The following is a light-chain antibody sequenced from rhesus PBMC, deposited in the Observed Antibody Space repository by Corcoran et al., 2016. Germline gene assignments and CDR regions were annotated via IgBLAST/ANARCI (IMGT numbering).Light chain of an antibody. Sequence: DIQMTQSPSSLSAFVGDRVTITCRASENVYNYLNWYQQKPGKAPKLLICKASTLQRGVPSRFSGKGSGTDYTLTISSLQPEDVAIYYCQHGYGSPTFGPGTNLDIK. J-gene: IGKJ3*01. CDR2: KAS. CDR3: QHGYGSPT. V-gene: IGKV1-74*01. CDR1: ENVYNY.